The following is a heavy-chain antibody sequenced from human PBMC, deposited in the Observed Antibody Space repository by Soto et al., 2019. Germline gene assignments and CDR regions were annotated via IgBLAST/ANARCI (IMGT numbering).Heavy chain of an antibody. D-gene: IGHD2-8*01. CDR3: ASHRTFWPFDY. V-gene: IGHV4-39*01. CDR2: ISYSDGS. J-gene: IGHJ4*02. CDR1: GDSISSRCSMSGRSFY. Sequence: SETLSLTCTVSGDSISSRCSMSGRSFYWGWMRQPPGKGLEWIASISYSDGSFYNSSLKSRLTISVDTSKNQFSLSLRSVTAADTAVYYCASHRTFWPFDYWGQGTVVTVSS.